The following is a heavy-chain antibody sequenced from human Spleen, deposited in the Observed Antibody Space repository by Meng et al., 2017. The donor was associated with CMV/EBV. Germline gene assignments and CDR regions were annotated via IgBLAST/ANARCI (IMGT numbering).Heavy chain of an antibody. Sequence: SETLSLTCIVSGGSVSSGTYSWNWIRQSPGKGLEWIGYIYYSGTTNYNPPLKSRVTISMDRSKNQFSLKLRSVTAADTAVYYCAREIDYFSGMDVWGQGATVTVSS. CDR2: IYYSGTT. D-gene: IGHD2-21*01. V-gene: IGHV4-61*01. CDR3: AREIDYFSGMDV. J-gene: IGHJ6*02. CDR1: GGSVSSGTYS.